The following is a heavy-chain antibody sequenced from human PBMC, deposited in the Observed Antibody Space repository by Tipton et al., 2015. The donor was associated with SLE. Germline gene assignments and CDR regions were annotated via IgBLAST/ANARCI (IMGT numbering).Heavy chain of an antibody. V-gene: IGHV4-34*01. CDR2: INHSGST. J-gene: IGHJ4*02. CDR3: ARDRAWGQLVHDY. D-gene: IGHD6-6*01. Sequence: TLSLTCAVYGGSFSGYYWSWIRQPPGKGLEWIGEINHSGSTNYNPSLKSRVTISVDTSKNQFSLKLSPVTAADTAVYYCARDRAWGQLVHDYWGQGTLVTVSS. CDR1: GGSFSGYY.